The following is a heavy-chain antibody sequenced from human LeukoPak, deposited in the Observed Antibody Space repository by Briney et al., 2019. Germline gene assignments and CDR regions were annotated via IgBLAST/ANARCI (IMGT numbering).Heavy chain of an antibody. J-gene: IGHJ4*02. CDR2: IYSTGTT. CDR3: ARQGRIQLWSRKLDY. V-gene: IGHV4-4*07. D-gene: IGHD5-18*01. CDR1: GGSMNQYY. Sequence: PSETLSLTCTVSGGSMNQYYWSWIRQPAGKGLEWIGRIYSTGTTYYKPSLKSRVTMSVDTSHNQFFLKLNSVTAADTAVYYCARQGRIQLWSRKLDYWGQGTLVTVSS.